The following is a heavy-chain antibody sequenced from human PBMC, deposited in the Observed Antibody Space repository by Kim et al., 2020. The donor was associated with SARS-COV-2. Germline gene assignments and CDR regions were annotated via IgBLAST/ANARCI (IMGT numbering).Heavy chain of an antibody. CDR3: ARVGPGYSSSWYERFDP. Sequence: KGRFTISRDNAKNSLYLQMNSLRDEDTAVYYCARVGPGYSSSWYERFDPWGQGTLVTVSS. J-gene: IGHJ5*02. V-gene: IGHV3-48*02. D-gene: IGHD6-13*01.